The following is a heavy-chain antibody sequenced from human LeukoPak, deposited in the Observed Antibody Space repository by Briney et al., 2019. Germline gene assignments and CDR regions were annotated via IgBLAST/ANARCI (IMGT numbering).Heavy chain of an antibody. CDR1: GFSFDYYA. V-gene: IGHV3-9*01. D-gene: IGHD1-26*01. CDR2: ITWNSDST. Sequence: SLRLSCAASGFSFDYYAMHWVRQAPGXXLAWVSGITWNSDSTGYADSVRGRFTISRDNAKNSLYLEMNSLRAEDTAVYYCARATGSYYSLGYWGQGTLVTVSS. J-gene: IGHJ4*02. CDR3: ARATGSYYSLGY.